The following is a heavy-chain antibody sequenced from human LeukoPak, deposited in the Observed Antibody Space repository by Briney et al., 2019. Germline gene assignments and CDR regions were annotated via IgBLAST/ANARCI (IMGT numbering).Heavy chain of an antibody. CDR3: AKCSSVYDSSGYLYYFDY. D-gene: IGHD3-22*01. J-gene: IGHJ4*02. Sequence: GGSLRLSCATSGFTFSSYGMHWVRQAPGKGLEWVAVISYDGSNKYYADSVKGRLTISRDNSKNTLYLQMNSLRAEDTAVYYCAKCSSVYDSSGYLYYFDYWGQGTLVTVSS. CDR1: GFTFSSYG. CDR2: ISYDGSNK. V-gene: IGHV3-30*18.